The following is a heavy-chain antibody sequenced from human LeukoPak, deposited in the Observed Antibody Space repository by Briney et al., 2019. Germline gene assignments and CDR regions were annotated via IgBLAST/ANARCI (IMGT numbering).Heavy chain of an antibody. V-gene: IGHV4-59*01. Sequence: PSETLSLTCTVSGGSISSYYWSWIRQPPGKGLEWVGYIYYSGSTNYNPSLKSRVTISVDTSKNQFSLKLSSVTAADTAVCYYVKGSGYPTYYFDYWGQGTLVTVSS. J-gene: IGHJ4*02. CDR1: GGSISSYY. CDR3: VKGSGYPTYYFDY. CDR2: IYYSGST. D-gene: IGHD3-22*01.